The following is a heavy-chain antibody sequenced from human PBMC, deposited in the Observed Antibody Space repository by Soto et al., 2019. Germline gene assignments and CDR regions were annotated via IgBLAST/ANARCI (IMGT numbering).Heavy chain of an antibody. Sequence: QLQLQESGPGLVKPSETLSLTCTVSGGSISSSSYYWGWIRQPPGKGLEWIGSIYYSGSTYYNPSLTRRVTISVDTSKNQFSLKLSSVTAADTAVYYCARRRNVIGRYDYWGQGTLVTVSS. CDR2: IYYSGST. J-gene: IGHJ4*02. CDR3: ARRRNVIGRYDY. D-gene: IGHD4-4*01. CDR1: GGSISSSSYY. V-gene: IGHV4-39*01.